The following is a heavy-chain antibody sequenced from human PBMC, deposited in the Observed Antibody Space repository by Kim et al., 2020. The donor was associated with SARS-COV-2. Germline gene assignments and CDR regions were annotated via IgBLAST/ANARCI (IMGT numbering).Heavy chain of an antibody. CDR1: GGTFSSYA. V-gene: IGHV1-69*13. J-gene: IGHJ4*02. CDR2: IIPIFGTA. D-gene: IGHD6-13*01. CDR3: ARDSSSWYSSSGWYSLGFDY. Sequence: SVKVSCKASGGTFSSYAISWVRQAPGQGLEWMGGIIPIFGTANYAQKFQGRVTITADESTSTAYMELSSLRSEDTAVYYCARDSSSWYSSSGWYSLGFDYWGQGTLVTVSS.